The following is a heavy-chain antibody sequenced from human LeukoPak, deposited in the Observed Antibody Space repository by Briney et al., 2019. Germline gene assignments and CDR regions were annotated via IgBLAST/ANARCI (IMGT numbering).Heavy chain of an antibody. CDR1: GGSFSGYY. CDR2: INHSGST. D-gene: IGHD2-8*01. J-gene: IGHJ4*02. V-gene: IGHV4-34*01. Sequence: SETLSLTCAVYGGSFSGYYRSWIRQPPGKWLGWIGEINHSGSTNYNPSLKSRVTISVDTSKNQFSLKLSSVTAADTAVYYCASRDCTNGVCSDYWGQGTLVTVSS. CDR3: ASRDCTNGVCSDY.